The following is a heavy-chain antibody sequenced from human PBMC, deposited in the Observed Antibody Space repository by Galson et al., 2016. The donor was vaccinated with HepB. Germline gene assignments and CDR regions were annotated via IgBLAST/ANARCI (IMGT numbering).Heavy chain of an antibody. CDR2: VSGSAVST. D-gene: IGHD1-1*01. CDR1: GFTFSTYA. V-gene: IGHV3-23*01. Sequence: SLRLSCAASGFTFSTYAMAWVRQAPGKGLEWVSGVSGSAVSTFYADSVRGRFTISRDNSKNTLYLQMNSLTAEDTAVYYCAKGVYNWNDEGVDYWGEGTLVTVSP. CDR3: AKGVYNWNDEGVDY. J-gene: IGHJ4*02.